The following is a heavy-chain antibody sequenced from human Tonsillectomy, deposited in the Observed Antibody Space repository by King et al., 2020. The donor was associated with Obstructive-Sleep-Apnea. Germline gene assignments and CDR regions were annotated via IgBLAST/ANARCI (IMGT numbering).Heavy chain of an antibody. CDR1: GITFRDAW. Sequence: EVQLVESGGGLVKPGGSLRLSCAASGITFRDAWMSWVRQAPGKGLEWVGHIQSQIDGGATDDAASVKGRFTISRDDSKNTLYLLMTSLKIEDTAVYYCSTTTNTGGWDKQYFQHWGQGTLVTVS. CDR2: IQSQIDGGAT. CDR3: STTTNTGGWDKQYFQH. D-gene: IGHD2-8*02. J-gene: IGHJ1*01. V-gene: IGHV3-15*05.